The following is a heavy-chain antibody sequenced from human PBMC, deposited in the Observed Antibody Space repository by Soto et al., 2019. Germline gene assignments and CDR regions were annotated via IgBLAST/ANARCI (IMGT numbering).Heavy chain of an antibody. CDR3: AHRPLKFDWLFFPVFAY. D-gene: IGHD3-9*01. CDR2: IYWDDDK. V-gene: IGHV2-5*02. J-gene: IGHJ4*02. CDR1: GFSLSTSGVG. Sequence: QITLKESGPTLVKPTQTLTLTCTFSGFSLSTSGVGVGWIRQPPGKALEWHALIYWDDDKRYSPSLKSRPTITKDTSKTQVVLTLTNISPVDTATYYSAHRPLKFDWLFFPVFAYWGQGSLVTVSS.